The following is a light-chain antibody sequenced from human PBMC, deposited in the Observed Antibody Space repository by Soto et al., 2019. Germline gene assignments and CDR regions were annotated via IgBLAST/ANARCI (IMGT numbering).Light chain of an antibody. CDR1: SSDVGAYNY. J-gene: IGLJ2*01. V-gene: IGLV2-14*03. CDR2: DVS. Sequence: QSVLTQPASVSGSPGQSITISCTGTSSDVGAYNYVSWYQQHPGTAPKLMIYDVSNRPSGISNRFSGSKSGNTASLTISGLQAEDEADYYCSSYTSSTLVFGGGTKLTVL. CDR3: SSYTSSTLV.